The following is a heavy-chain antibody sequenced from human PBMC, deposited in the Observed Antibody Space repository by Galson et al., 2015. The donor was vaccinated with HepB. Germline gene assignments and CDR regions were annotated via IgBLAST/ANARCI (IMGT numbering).Heavy chain of an antibody. D-gene: IGHD3-10*01. J-gene: IGHJ6*02. V-gene: IGHV1-18*04. Sequence: SVKVSCKASGYTFTSYGISWVRQAPGQGLEWMGWISAYNGNTNYAQKLQGRVTMTTDTSTSTAYMELRSLRSDDTAVYYCARVRGVRGAKGYYGMDVWGQGTTVTVSS. CDR1: GYTFTSYG. CDR2: ISAYNGNT. CDR3: ARVRGVRGAKGYYGMDV.